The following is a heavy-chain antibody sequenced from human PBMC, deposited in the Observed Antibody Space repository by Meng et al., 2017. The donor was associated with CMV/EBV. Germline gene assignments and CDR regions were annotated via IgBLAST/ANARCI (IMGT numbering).Heavy chain of an antibody. CDR3: ARSMVVAGDWFDP. J-gene: IGHJ5*02. CDR1: GGSISSYY. Sequence: VQLQDEGPGLVNPSATLPLTCIVSGGSISSYYWSWIRQPAGKGLEWIGRIYTSGSTNYNPSLKSRVTMSVDTSKNQFSLKLSSVTAADTAVYYCARSMVVAGDWFDPWGQGTLVTVSS. V-gene: IGHV4-4*07. CDR2: IYTSGST. D-gene: IGHD2-15*01.